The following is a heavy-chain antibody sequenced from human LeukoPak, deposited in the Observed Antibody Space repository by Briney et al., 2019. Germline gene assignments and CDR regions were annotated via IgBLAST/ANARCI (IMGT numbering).Heavy chain of an antibody. Sequence: PGGFLRLSCAASTFTFSNYWMNWVRQAPGKGLEWVATIKHDGSEKHYVDSVEGRFTISRDNAMNSLYLQMNSLGAEDTAVYYCARDRGLSGYDLCDYWGQGTLVTVSS. CDR2: IKHDGSEK. V-gene: IGHV3-7*01. CDR3: ARDRGLSGYDLCDY. J-gene: IGHJ4*02. CDR1: TFTFSNYW. D-gene: IGHD5-12*01.